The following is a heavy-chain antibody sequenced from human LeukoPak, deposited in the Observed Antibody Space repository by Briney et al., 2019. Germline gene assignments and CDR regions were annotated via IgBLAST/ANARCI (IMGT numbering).Heavy chain of an antibody. V-gene: IGHV1-69*13. CDR3: ARDPLQWLRTGFDP. CDR1: GGTFISYA. J-gene: IGHJ5*02. D-gene: IGHD5-12*01. Sequence: SVKVCCKASGGTFISYAISWVRQAPGQGLEWMGGIIPIFGTANYAQKFQGRVTITADESTSTAYMELSSLRSEDTAVYYCARDPLQWLRTGFDPWGQGTLVTVSS. CDR2: IIPIFGTA.